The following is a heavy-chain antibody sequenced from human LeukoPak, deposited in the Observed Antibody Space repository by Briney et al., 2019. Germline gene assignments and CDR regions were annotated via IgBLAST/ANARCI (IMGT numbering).Heavy chain of an antibody. CDR1: GFSFSGYW. CDR2: INGDGSST. V-gene: IGHV3-74*01. J-gene: IGHJ4*02. Sequence: GGSLRLSCAASGFSFSGYWMYGVRQAPGKGLVWVSLINGDGSSTNYADSVKGRFTISRDNAKNTLYLQVNSLRADDTAVYYCARHLGTYSDHWGQGTLVTVSA. CDR3: ARHLGTYSDH. D-gene: IGHD1-1*01.